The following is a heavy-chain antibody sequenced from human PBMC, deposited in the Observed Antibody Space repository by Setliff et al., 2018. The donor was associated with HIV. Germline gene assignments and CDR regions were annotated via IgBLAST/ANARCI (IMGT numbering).Heavy chain of an antibody. CDR1: GVSVSSVGYY. J-gene: IGHJ4*02. D-gene: IGHD1-26*01. V-gene: IGHV4-31*03. CDR2: IYYSGST. CDR3: ASGRPGATNLDY. Sequence: SETLSLTCNVSGVSVSSVGYYWTWIRQRPGKGLEWIGYIYYSGSTKYNPSLKSRLSISIDTSKNQFSLKLNSVTAADTSVYYCASGRPGATNLDYWGQGTLVTV.